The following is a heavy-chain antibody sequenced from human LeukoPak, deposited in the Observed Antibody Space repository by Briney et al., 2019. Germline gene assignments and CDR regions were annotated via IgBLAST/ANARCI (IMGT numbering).Heavy chain of an antibody. CDR1: GGTFSSYA. CDR2: INPSGGST. J-gene: IGHJ4*02. CDR3: ARDRDSAGSYYFDY. V-gene: IGHV1-46*01. Sequence: GASVKVSCKASGGTFSSYAISWVRQAPGQGLEWMGIINPSGGSTSYAQKFQGRVTMTRDTSTSTVYMELSSLRSEDTAVYYCARDRDSAGSYYFDYWGQGTLVTVSS. D-gene: IGHD3-10*01.